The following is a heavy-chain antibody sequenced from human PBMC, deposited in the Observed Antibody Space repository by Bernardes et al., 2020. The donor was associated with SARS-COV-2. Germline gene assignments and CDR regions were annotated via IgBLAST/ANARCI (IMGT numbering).Heavy chain of an antibody. J-gene: IGHJ3*02. Sequence: GESLKISCNGSGYTFSNYWIGWVRQMPGKGLEWMGIIFPGDSDTRYSPSFEGQVTISADKSISVAYLEWSSLKASDTAMYYCARVGYCSGGSCYLAFDIRGQGTMVTVSS. CDR3: ARVGYCSGGSCYLAFDI. D-gene: IGHD2-15*01. CDR2: IFPGDSDT. V-gene: IGHV5-51*01. CDR1: GYTFSNYW.